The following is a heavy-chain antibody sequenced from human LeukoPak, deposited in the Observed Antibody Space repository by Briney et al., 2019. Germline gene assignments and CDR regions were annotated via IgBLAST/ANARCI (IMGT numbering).Heavy chain of an antibody. J-gene: IGHJ4*02. D-gene: IGHD3-3*01. Sequence: GGSLRLSCVASGFTFSSYAMSWVRQAPGKGLEWVSAISGSGGSTYYADSVKGRFTISRDNSKNTLYLQMNSLRAEDTAVYYCANLRAGYDFWSGYYTYFDYWGQGTLVTVSS. CDR2: ISGSGGST. CDR3: ANLRAGYDFWSGYYTYFDY. V-gene: IGHV3-23*01. CDR1: GFTFSSYA.